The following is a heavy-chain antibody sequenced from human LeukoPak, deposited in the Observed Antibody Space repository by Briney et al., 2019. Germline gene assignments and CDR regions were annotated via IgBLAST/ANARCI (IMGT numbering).Heavy chain of an antibody. CDR2: INAANGIT. V-gene: IGHV1-3*01. Sequence: GASVKVSCKASGYPFTSYTIHWVRQAPGERLEWMGWINAANGITKYSQKFQGRVTFTRDTSASTAYMDLSSLRSEDTAVYYCARYYYGAGSLSDYFDYWGQGTLVTVSS. D-gene: IGHD3-10*01. J-gene: IGHJ4*02. CDR3: ARYYYGAGSLSDYFDY. CDR1: GYPFTSYT.